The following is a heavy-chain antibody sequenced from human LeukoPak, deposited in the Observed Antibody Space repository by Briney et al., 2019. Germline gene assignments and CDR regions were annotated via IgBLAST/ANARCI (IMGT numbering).Heavy chain of an antibody. D-gene: IGHD3-22*01. Sequence: SETLSLTCTVSGGSISSYYWSWIRQPPGKGLEWIGYIYYSGSTNYNPSLKSRVTISVDTSKNQFSLKLSSVTAADTAVYYCARGSYYYDSRGYYRESPFDYWGQGTLVTVSS. CDR3: ARGSYYYDSRGYYRESPFDY. V-gene: IGHV4-59*01. CDR1: GGSISSYY. J-gene: IGHJ4*02. CDR2: IYYSGST.